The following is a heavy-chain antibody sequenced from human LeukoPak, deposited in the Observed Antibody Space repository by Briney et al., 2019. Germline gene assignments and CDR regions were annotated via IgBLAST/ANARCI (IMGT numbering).Heavy chain of an antibody. V-gene: IGHV3-11*01. Sequence: GGSLRLSCAASGFTFSDYYMSWIRQAPGKGLEWVSYISSSGSTIYYADSVKGRFTISRDNAKNSLYLQMNSLRAEDTAVYYCARYYYDSSGDYYYYYYMDVWGKGTTVTISS. J-gene: IGHJ6*03. CDR2: ISSSGSTI. CDR1: GFTFSDYY. CDR3: ARYYYDSSGDYYYYYYMDV. D-gene: IGHD3-22*01.